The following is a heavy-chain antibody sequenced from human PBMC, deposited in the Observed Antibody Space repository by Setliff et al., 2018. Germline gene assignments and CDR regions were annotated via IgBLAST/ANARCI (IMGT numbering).Heavy chain of an antibody. CDR2: LSDDGSNE. D-gene: IGHD3-10*01. J-gene: IGHJ4*02. Sequence: GGSLRLSCAASGFTVSSFSMHWVRQAPVKGLDWVATLSDDGSNEFYADSVKGRFTISRDNAKNSLSLQMNSLRVEDTAVYYCVGSGTYSYWGQGTLVTVSS. CDR3: VGSGTYSY. CDR1: GFTVSSFS. V-gene: IGHV3-30*03.